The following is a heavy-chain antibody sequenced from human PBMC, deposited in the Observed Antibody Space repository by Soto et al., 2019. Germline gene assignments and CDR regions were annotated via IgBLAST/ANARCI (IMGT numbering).Heavy chain of an antibody. CDR1: GGTFNNYP. Sequence: SVKVSCKASGGTFNNYPITWVRQAPGEGLEWMGGSIPIFGTANYAQKFQGRVTISVDESTSTAYMELSSLRSEDTAVHYCARGRGYSGDDHYYYFDMDVWGQGTTVTVSS. D-gene: IGHD5-12*01. V-gene: IGHV1-69*13. CDR2: SIPIFGTA. J-gene: IGHJ6*02. CDR3: ARGRGYSGDDHYYYFDMDV.